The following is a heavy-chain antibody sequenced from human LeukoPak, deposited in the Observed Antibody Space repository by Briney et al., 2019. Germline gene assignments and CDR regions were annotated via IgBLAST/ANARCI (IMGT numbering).Heavy chain of an antibody. CDR1: GGSISSYY. V-gene: IGHV4-59*01. Sequence: SETLSLTCTVSGGSISSYYWSWIRQPPGKGLEWVGYIYYSGSTNYNPSLKSRVTISVDTSKNQFSLERSSVTAADTAVYYCAGLYTPMVLGYWGQGNLVTVSS. D-gene: IGHD3-10*01. CDR2: IYYSGST. J-gene: IGHJ4*02. CDR3: AGLYTPMVLGY.